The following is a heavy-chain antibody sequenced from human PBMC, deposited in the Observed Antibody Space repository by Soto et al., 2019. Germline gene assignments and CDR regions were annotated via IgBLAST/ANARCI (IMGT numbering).Heavy chain of an antibody. D-gene: IGHD2-15*01. V-gene: IGHV1-2*02. CDR1: GYTFTDYY. J-gene: IGHJ4*02. CDR3: ARDTQGLGYCSVGSCSTFGY. Sequence: ASVKVSCKASGYTFTDYYMHWVRQAPGQGLEWMGWINPNSGGTKYAQKFQGRVTLTRDTSLSTAYMELSRLRSDDTAVYYCARDTQGLGYCSVGSCSTFGYWGQGTLVTVSS. CDR2: INPNSGGT.